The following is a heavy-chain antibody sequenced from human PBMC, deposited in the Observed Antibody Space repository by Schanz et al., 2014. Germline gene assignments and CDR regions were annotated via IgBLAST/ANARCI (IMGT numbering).Heavy chain of an antibody. CDR2: ISHEGSQK. CDR3: RLWFGELYYGMGV. V-gene: IGHV3-30*19. J-gene: IGHJ6*02. CDR1: GFTFNNYG. Sequence: QVQLVESGGGVVRPGRSLRLSCAASGFTFNNYGMHWVRQAPGKGLEWVTVISHEGSQKYYPDSVQGRFTISRDNSKNPVYLQMNSLRPEDTAVYYCRLWFGELYYGMGVWGQGTTVTVSS. D-gene: IGHD3-10*01.